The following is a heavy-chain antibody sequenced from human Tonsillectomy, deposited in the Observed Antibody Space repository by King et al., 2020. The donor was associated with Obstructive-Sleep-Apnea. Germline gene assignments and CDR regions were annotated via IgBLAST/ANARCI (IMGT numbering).Heavy chain of an antibody. CDR2: IYSGGST. J-gene: IGHJ4*02. CDR1: GFIVSSNY. CDR3: ASGVRYFDWLFYTKHDY. D-gene: IGHD3-9*01. V-gene: IGHV3-66*01. Sequence: VQLVESGGGLVQPGGSLRLSCAASGFIVSSNYMSLGRQAPGKGLEWVSVIYSGGSTYYADSVKARFTISRDNSKNTMFLQMNSLRAEDTAVYYCASGVRYFDWLFYTKHDYWGQGTLVTVSS.